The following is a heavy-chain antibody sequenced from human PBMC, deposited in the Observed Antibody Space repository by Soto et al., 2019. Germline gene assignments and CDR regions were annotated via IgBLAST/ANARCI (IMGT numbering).Heavy chain of an antibody. V-gene: IGHV1-8*01. CDR1: GYTFTSYD. CDR2: MNPNSGNT. D-gene: IGHD4-17*01. CDR3: ARGRFDYGDCVFGSRAYFGVVDY. Sequence: QVQLVQSGAEVKKPGASVKVSCKASGYTFTSYDINWVRQATGQGLEWMGWMNPNSGNTGYAQKVQGRVTMNRNTSISTAYMALSSLRSEDTAVYYCARGRFDYGDCVFGSRAYFGVVDYWGQGTLVTVSS. J-gene: IGHJ4*02.